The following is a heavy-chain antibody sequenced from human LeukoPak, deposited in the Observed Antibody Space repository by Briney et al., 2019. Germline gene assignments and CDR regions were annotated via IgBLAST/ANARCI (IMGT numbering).Heavy chain of an antibody. CDR2: VSSNSDFI. J-gene: IGHJ3*02. D-gene: IGHD3-16*02. V-gene: IGHV3-21*01. CDR1: GYTFSHYS. Sequence: VGSLRLSCAASGYTFSHYSVNWVRQAPGKGLEWVSSVSSNSDFIYYADSVKGRFTISRDNTKSSLYLQMNSLRAEDTAVYYCVSGNDPDSTWENYRLDAFDIWGQGTTVIVSS. CDR3: VSGNDPDSTWENYRLDAFDI.